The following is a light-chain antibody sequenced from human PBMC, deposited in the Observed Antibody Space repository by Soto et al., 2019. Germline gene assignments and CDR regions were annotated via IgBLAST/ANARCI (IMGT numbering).Light chain of an antibody. CDR1: QSVNNW. V-gene: IGKV1-5*01. CDR3: QQYETFSGT. J-gene: IGKJ1*01. Sequence: DVQMTQSPSTLSASVGDSVTITCRASQSVNNWLAWYQRKPGKAPRLLIFDSYKLESGVPSRFSGSGSGTKFTLTIASLQPDDFATYYCQQYETFSGTFGPGTKVDIK. CDR2: DSY.